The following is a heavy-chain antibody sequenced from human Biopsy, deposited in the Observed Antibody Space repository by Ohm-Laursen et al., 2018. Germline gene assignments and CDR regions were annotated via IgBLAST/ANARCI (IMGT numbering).Heavy chain of an antibody. CDR3: ARDGIVGARFNAFDI. Sequence: SLRLSCAASGFTFSSYEMNWVRQAPGKGLEWVSYISSSGSTIYYADSVKGRFTISRDNAKNSLYLQMNSLRAGDTAVYYCARDGIVGARFNAFDIWGQGTMVTVSS. CDR1: GFTFSSYE. D-gene: IGHD1-26*01. J-gene: IGHJ3*02. CDR2: ISSSGSTI. V-gene: IGHV3-48*03.